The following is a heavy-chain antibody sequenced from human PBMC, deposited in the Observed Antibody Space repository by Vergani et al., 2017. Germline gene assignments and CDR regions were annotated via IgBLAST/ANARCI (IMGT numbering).Heavy chain of an antibody. CDR2: IKEDGTEK. CDR3: AREGVPRCCIVGAPDF. CDR1: GFNVGHYW. V-gene: IGHV3-7*01. D-gene: IGHD1-26*01. Sequence: VQLEESGGGVVQPGGSLTLSCAASGFNVGHYWMSWVRQAPGKGLEWVANIKEDGTEKYYLDSVKGRFTISRDIAENSIYLEMNSLRVEDTAVYYCAREGVPRCCIVGAPDFWGQGTQVTVSS. J-gene: IGHJ4*02.